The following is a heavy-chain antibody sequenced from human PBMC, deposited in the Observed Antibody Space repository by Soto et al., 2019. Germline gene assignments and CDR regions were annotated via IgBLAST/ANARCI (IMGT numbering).Heavy chain of an antibody. Sequence: SETLSLTCTVSGGSISSSSYYWGWIRQPPGKGLEWIGSIYYSGSTYYNPSLKSRVTISVDTSKNQFSLKLSSVTAADTAVYYCARLHLENWADYWGQRTLVTVSS. D-gene: IGHD7-27*01. CDR1: GGSISSSSYY. CDR3: ARLHLENWADY. V-gene: IGHV4-39*01. J-gene: IGHJ4*02. CDR2: IYYSGST.